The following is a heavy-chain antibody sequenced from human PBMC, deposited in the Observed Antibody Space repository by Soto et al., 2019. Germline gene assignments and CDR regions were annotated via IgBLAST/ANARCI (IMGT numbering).Heavy chain of an antibody. CDR3: ARDWAAWDIALVPYFDY. V-gene: IGHV4-59*01. D-gene: IGHD1-26*01. CDR1: GDYIRAYG. J-gene: IGHJ4*02. Sequence: SETQSLTSTVSGDYIRAYGWSWVRQPPGKGLEWIGNIHYNGNTKYNPSLKSRVSMSVDTSKNQFSLRLISVTAADTAVYYCARDWAAWDIALVPYFDYWGQGTLVTVSS. CDR2: IHYNGNT.